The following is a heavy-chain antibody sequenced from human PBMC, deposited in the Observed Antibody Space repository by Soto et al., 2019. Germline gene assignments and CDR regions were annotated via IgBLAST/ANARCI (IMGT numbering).Heavy chain of an antibody. CDR1: GFTFSSYD. CDR2: ISSNGGTT. J-gene: IGHJ4*02. Sequence: EVQLAESGGGMVQPGGSLRLSCVASGFTFSSYDMHWVRQAPGKGLEYVSSISSNGGTTYYGNSVKGRFTISRDNSKNTLYLHMGSLRAEDMAVYYCVRRVSGNYDYWGQGTLVTFAS. V-gene: IGHV3-64*01. CDR3: VRRVSGNYDY. D-gene: IGHD1-7*01.